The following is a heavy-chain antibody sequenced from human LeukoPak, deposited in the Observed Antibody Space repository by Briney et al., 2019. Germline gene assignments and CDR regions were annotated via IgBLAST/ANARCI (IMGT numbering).Heavy chain of an antibody. D-gene: IGHD3-22*01. J-gene: IGHJ4*02. V-gene: IGHV3-23*01. Sequence: PGGSLRLSCAASGFTFSIYAMSWVRQAPGKGLEWVSVISGSGGDTYYADSVKGRFTISRDNSKNTLYLQMNSLRAEDTAVYYCARASPITMIAFDYWGQGTLVTVSS. CDR2: ISGSGGDT. CDR1: GFTFSIYA. CDR3: ARASPITMIAFDY.